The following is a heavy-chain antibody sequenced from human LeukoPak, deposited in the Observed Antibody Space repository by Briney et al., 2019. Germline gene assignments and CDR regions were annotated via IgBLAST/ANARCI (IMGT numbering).Heavy chain of an antibody. CDR2: ISSSGNTR. V-gene: IGHV3-11*04. J-gene: IGHJ4*02. CDR1: GFTISDYY. D-gene: IGHD3-16*01. Sequence: GGSLRLSCAASGFTISDYYMSWIRQAPGKGLEWVAYISSSGNTRYYADSVKGRFTISRDNAKNSLYLQMNSLRAEDTAVYYCAWGGMAAFDSWGQGTLVTVSS. CDR3: AWGGMAAFDS.